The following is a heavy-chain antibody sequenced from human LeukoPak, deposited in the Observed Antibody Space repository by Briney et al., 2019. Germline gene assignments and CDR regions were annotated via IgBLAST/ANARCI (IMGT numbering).Heavy chain of an antibody. V-gene: IGHV1-69*05. CDR1: GGTFSSYA. Sequence: SVKVSYKASGGTFSSYAISWVRQAPGQGLEWMGGIIPIFGTANYAQKFQGRVTITTDESTSTAYMELSSLRSEDTAVYYCARDRKGIMGNWFDPWGQGTLVTVSS. CDR2: IIPIFGTA. J-gene: IGHJ5*02. CDR3: ARDRKGIMGNWFDP. D-gene: IGHD2-8*01.